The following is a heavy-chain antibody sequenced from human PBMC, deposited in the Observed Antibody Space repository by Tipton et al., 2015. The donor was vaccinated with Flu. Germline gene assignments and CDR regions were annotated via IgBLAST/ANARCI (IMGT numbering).Heavy chain of an antibody. J-gene: IGHJ4*02. CDR1: GFIFSDHF. V-gene: IGHV3-11*01. CDR3: ARSTSLAERYYFDY. CDR2: IDIGGTAR. D-gene: IGHD1-1*01. Sequence: SLRLSCAASGFIFSDHFMGWVRQAPGKGLEWVSYIDIGGTARSYAESVKGRFTISRDNAKNSLFLQMDSLRAEDTAVYYCARSTSLAERYYFDYWGQGTVATVSS.